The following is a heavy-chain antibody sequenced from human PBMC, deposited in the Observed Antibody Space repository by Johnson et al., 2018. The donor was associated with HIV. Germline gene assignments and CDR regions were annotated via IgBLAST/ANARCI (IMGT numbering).Heavy chain of an antibody. Sequence: VQLVESGGGLVKPGGSLRLSCTASGFTFSDASMSWVRQAPGKGLEWVSSINWNGGNTEYKESVKGRFTISRDNAKNSLYLQMNSLRVEDTAVYYCARDSDKWELRPGAFDIWGQGTMVTVSS. J-gene: IGHJ3*02. V-gene: IGHV3-20*04. CDR3: ARDSDKWELRPGAFDI. CDR2: INWNGGNT. CDR1: GFTFSDAS. D-gene: IGHD1-26*01.